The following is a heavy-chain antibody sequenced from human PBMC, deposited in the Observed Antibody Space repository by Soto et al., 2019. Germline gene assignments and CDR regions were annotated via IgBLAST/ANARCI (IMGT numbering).Heavy chain of an antibody. CDR3: AKAATVVTLYYFYY. Sequence: GGSLRLSCAASGFTFNNYGMSWVRQAPGKGLEWVSAITDSGGSTYYADSVKGRFTISRDNSKNTVYLQMNSLRAEDTAVYYCAKAATVVTLYYFYYWGQGTLVTVSS. CDR1: GFTFNNYG. D-gene: IGHD2-2*01. J-gene: IGHJ4*01. V-gene: IGHV3-23*01. CDR2: ITDSGGST.